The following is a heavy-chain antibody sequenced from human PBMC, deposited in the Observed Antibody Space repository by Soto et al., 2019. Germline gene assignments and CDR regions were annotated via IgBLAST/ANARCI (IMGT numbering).Heavy chain of an antibody. D-gene: IGHD3-3*01. V-gene: IGHV4-30-4*01. J-gene: IGHJ5*02. CDR3: ARDRVYFWSGYDWFDP. Sequence: PSETLSLTCTVSGVSISSGDYYWSWIRQPPGKGLEWIGSMYYSGSTYYNPSLKSRVTISVDTSKNQFSLKLSSVTAADTAVYYCARDRVYFWSGYDWFDPWGQGTLVTVSS. CDR2: MYYSGST. CDR1: GVSISSGDYY.